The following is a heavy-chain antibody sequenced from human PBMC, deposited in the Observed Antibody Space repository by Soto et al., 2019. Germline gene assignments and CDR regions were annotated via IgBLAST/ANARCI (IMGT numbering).Heavy chain of an antibody. CDR2: IYHSGST. J-gene: IGHJ6*02. V-gene: IGHV4-4*02. Sequence: SETLSLTCAVSGGSVSSSNWWSWVRQPPGKGLEWIGEIYHSGSTSYNPSLKSRVTISVDKSKNQFSLKLSSVTAADTAVYYCAREEIYXSGGSCYDLSGYYGMDVWGQGTTVTVSS. CDR3: AREEIYXSGGSCYDLSGYYGMDV. D-gene: IGHD2-15*01. CDR1: GGSVSSSNW.